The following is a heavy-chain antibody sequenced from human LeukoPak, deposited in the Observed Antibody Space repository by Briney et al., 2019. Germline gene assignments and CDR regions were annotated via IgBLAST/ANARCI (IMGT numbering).Heavy chain of an antibody. CDR2: IYYSGIT. CDR1: GASVSSSGYY. J-gene: IGHJ4*02. Sequence: PSETPSVSCTVSGASVSSSGYYWGWIRQPPGKALEWIGSIYYSGITHYNPSLTSRVTLSLDTSKNQFSLKLSAVAAADTAVYYCARHFGYCSNSNRSTCLDHWGQGNLVTVSA. CDR3: ARHFGYCSNSNRSTCLDH. D-gene: IGHD2-2*03. V-gene: IGHV4-39*01.